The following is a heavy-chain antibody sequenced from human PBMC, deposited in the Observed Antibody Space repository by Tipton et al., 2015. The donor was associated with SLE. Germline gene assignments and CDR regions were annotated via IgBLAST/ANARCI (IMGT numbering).Heavy chain of an antibody. Sequence: TLSLTCIVSGASISDGESHWAWIRQPPGKGLEWIGSVHHSGASYYSPSLKSRVTISMDTSKNQFSLRVTSVTAADTAVYYCARIGYPHWYFDLWGRGTLVTVSS. CDR3: ARIGYPHWYFDL. CDR2: VHHSGAS. D-gene: IGHD5-18*01. J-gene: IGHJ2*01. CDR1: GASISDGESH. V-gene: IGHV4-39*01.